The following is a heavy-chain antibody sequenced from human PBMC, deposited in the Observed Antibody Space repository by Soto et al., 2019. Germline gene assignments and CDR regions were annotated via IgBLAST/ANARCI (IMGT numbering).Heavy chain of an antibody. V-gene: IGHV4-59*01. Sequence: QVQLQESGPGLVKPSETLSLTCTVSGGSISSYYWSWIRQPPGKGLEWIGYIYYSGSTNNNPSLKSRVTISVDTSKNQFSLKLSSVTAADTAVYYCARGGDSVVATIPFDYWGQGTLVTVSS. CDR2: IYYSGST. D-gene: IGHD5-12*01. J-gene: IGHJ4*02. CDR3: ARGGDSVVATIPFDY. CDR1: GGSISSYY.